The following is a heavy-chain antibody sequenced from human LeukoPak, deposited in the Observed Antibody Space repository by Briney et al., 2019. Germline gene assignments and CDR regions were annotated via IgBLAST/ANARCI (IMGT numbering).Heavy chain of an antibody. CDR1: GFTFGSYG. CDR2: ISGNGGST. Sequence: GGSLRLSCAASGFTFGSYGMNWVRQAPGKGLEWVSAISGNGGSTNYADSVKGRFTISRDKSKNTLYLQMNSLRAEDTAVYYCAKDLAVGVVAATCFDYWGQGTLVTVSS. V-gene: IGHV3-23*01. J-gene: IGHJ4*02. D-gene: IGHD2-15*01. CDR3: AKDLAVGVVAATCFDY.